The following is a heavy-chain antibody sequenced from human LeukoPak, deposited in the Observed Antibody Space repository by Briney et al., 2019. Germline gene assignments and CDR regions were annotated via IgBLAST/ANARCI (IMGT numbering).Heavy chain of an antibody. CDR3: ARGPGHRDGYNSSY. D-gene: IGHD5-12*01. CDR1: DGSFSGYY. J-gene: IGHJ4*02. Sequence: PSETLSLTCAVYDGSFSGYYWSWIRQPPGEGLEWIGEINHSGSTNYNPSLKSRVTISVDTSKNQFSLKLSSVTAADTAVYYCARGPGHRDGYNSSYWGQGTLVTVSS. V-gene: IGHV4-34*01. CDR2: INHSGST.